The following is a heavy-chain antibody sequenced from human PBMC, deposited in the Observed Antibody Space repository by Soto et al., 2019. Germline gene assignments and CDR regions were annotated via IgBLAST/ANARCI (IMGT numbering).Heavy chain of an antibody. CDR3: ARGGAARPDY. Sequence: TSQTLSLTCPVSCGSISSSDYHWVWVRQPPGKALEWIGSVYYSGGAYYKPSLNSRASISVDTSKNQISLEVTSVTAADTAVYFCARGGAARPDYWGQGTLVTVS. J-gene: IGHJ4*02. V-gene: IGHV4-39*01. CDR2: VYYSGGA. D-gene: IGHD6-6*01. CDR1: CGSISSSDYH.